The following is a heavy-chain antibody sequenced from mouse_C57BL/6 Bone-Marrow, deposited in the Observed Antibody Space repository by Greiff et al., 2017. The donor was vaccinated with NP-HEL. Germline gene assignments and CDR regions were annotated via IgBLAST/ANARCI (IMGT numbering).Heavy chain of an antibody. Sequence: EVKLQESGPGLVKPSQSLSLTCSVTGYSITSGYYWNWIRQFPGNKLEWMGYISYDGSNNYNPSLKNRISITRDTSKNQFFLKLNSVTTEDTATYYCASHYAMDYWGQGTSVTVSS. V-gene: IGHV3-6*01. CDR3: ASHYAMDY. J-gene: IGHJ4*01. CDR2: ISYDGSN. CDR1: GYSITSGYY.